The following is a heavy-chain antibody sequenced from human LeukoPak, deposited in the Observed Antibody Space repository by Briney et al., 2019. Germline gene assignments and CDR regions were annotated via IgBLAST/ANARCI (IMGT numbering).Heavy chain of an antibody. CDR3: ARDKAATVAGPRNWSDP. D-gene: IGHD6-19*01. CDR2: ISAYNGNT. CDR1: GYTFTSYG. J-gene: IGHJ5*02. V-gene: IGHV1-18*01. Sequence: ASVKVSCKASGYTFTSYGISWVRQAPGQGLEWMGWISAYNGNTNYAQKLQGRVTMTTDTSTSTAYMELRSLRSDDTAVYYCARDKAATVAGPRNWSDPWGQGTLVTVSS.